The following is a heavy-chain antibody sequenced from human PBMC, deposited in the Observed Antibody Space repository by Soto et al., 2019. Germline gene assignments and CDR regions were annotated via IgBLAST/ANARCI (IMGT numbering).Heavy chain of an antibody. D-gene: IGHD2-15*01. J-gene: IGHJ6*02. Sequence: VSLRLSCAASGFTCSSYSMNWVRQAPGKGLEWVSYISSSSSTIYYADSVKGRFTISRDNAKNSLYLQMNSLRDEDTAVYYCAREGYCSGGSCYSVDRLDYYYGMDVWGQGTTVTV. CDR1: GFTCSSYS. CDR3: AREGYCSGGSCYSVDRLDYYYGMDV. V-gene: IGHV3-48*02. CDR2: ISSSSSTI.